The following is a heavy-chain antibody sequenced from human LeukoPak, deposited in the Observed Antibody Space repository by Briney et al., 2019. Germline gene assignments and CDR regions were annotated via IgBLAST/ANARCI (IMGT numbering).Heavy chain of an antibody. CDR3: ARAQGSSWYVGDY. CDR1: GSTVSSNY. CDR2: IYSGGST. V-gene: IGHV3-66*01. Sequence: GGSLRLSCAASGSTVSSNYMSWVRQAPGKGLEWVSVIYSGGSTYYADSVKGRFTISRDNSKNTLYLQMNSLRAEDTAVYYCARAQGSSWYVGDYWGQGTLVTVSS. D-gene: IGHD6-13*01. J-gene: IGHJ4*02.